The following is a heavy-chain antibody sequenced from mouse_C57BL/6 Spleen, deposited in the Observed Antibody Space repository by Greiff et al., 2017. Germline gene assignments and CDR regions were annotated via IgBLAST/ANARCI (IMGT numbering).Heavy chain of an antibody. CDR1: GYTFTSYW. CDR3: ARVGPGGFDY. Sequence: QVQLKQPGAELVKPGASVKLSCKASGYTFTSYWMHWVKQRPGQGLEWIGMIHPNSGSTNYNEKFKSKATLTVDKSSSTAYMQLSSLTSEDSAVYYCARVGPGGFDYWGQGTTLTVSS. D-gene: IGHD4-1*01. J-gene: IGHJ2*01. V-gene: IGHV1-64*01. CDR2: IHPNSGST.